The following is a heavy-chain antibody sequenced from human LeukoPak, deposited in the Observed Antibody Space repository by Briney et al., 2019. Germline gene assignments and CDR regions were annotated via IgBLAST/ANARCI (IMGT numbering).Heavy chain of an antibody. CDR1: GGSISSGGYY. J-gene: IGHJ4*02. Sequence: SETLSLTCTVSGGSISSGGYYWSWIRQHPGKGLEWTGYIYYSGSTYYNPSLKSRVTISVDTSKNQFSLKLSSVTAADTAVYYCAREDCSSTSCFGDYWGQGTLVTVSS. CDR2: IYYSGST. V-gene: IGHV4-39*01. D-gene: IGHD2-2*01. CDR3: AREDCSSTSCFGDY.